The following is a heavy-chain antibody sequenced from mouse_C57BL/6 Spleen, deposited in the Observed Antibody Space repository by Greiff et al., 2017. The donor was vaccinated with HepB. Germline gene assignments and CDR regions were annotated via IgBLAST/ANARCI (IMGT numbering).Heavy chain of an antibody. CDR3: AREGYGSSYEWYFDV. D-gene: IGHD1-1*01. Sequence: QVQLQQPGTELVKPGASVKLSCKASGYTFTSYWMHWVKQRPGQGLEWIGNINPSNGGTNYNEKFKSKATLTVDKSSSTAYMQLSSLTSEDSAVYYCAREGYGSSYEWYFDVWGTGTTVTVSS. CDR2: INPSNGGT. CDR1: GYTFTSYW. V-gene: IGHV1-53*01. J-gene: IGHJ1*03.